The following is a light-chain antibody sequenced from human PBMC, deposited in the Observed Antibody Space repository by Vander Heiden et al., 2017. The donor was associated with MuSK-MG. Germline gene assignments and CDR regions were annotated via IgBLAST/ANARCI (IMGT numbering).Light chain of an antibody. V-gene: IGKV3-15*01. CDR1: QSVSSN. CDR3: QQYTDRPPWT. Sequence: IVMTQSPATLSVSPGEGATLSCRASQSVSSNLAWYQHKPGQAPRILTYHASTRATGIPARFSGGGYGKEFTLTISSRQSEDFAVYYCQQYTDRPPWTFGQGTKVEIK. CDR2: HAS. J-gene: IGKJ1*01.